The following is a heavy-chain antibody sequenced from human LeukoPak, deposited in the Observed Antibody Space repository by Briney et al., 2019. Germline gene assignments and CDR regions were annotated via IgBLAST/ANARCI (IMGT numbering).Heavy chain of an antibody. Sequence: SETLSLTCTVSGGSISSYYWSWIRQPPGKGLEWIGYIYYSGSTNYNPSLKSRVTISVDTSKTQFSLKLSSVTAADTAVYYCARDLPPGVYSRWGQGTLVTVSS. J-gene: IGHJ4*02. CDR3: ARDLPPGVYSR. CDR1: GGSISSYY. CDR2: IYYSGST. V-gene: IGHV4-59*01. D-gene: IGHD6-13*01.